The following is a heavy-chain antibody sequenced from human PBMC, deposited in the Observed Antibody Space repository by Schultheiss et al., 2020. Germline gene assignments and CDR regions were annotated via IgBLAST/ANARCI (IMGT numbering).Heavy chain of an antibody. CDR1: GGSISSGGYY. CDR3: ARDLQPTVTTSGDAFDI. Sequence: SETLSLTCTVSGGSISSGGYYWSWIRQHPGKGLEWIGEINHSGSTNYNPSLKSRVTISVDTSKNQFSLKLSSVTAADTAVYYCARDLQPTVTTSGDAFDIWGQGTMVTVSS. V-gene: IGHV4-31*03. D-gene: IGHD4-17*01. J-gene: IGHJ3*02. CDR2: INHSGST.